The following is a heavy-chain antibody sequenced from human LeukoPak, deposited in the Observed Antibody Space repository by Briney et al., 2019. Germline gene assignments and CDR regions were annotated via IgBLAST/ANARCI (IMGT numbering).Heavy chain of an antibody. CDR2: IYNSGST. Sequence: PSETLSLTCSVSGGSLSNSYWSWLRHPPGKGMEWIEYIYNSGSTNYRSSLKSRVTIPLDTSKNQFSLKLRSVTAADTAVYYCARGALVPASMIWFDPWGQGTLVTVSS. V-gene: IGHV4-59*08. CDR1: GGSLSNSY. D-gene: IGHD2-2*01. CDR3: ARGALVPASMIWFDP. J-gene: IGHJ5*02.